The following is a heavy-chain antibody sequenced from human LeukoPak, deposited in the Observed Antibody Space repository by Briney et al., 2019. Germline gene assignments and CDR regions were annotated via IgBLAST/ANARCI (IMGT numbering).Heavy chain of an antibody. J-gene: IGHJ3*02. CDR1: GYSISSGYY. CDR3: ARDRDGVGATIAAAFDI. Sequence: SETLSLTCTVSGYSISSGYYWGWIRQPPGKGLEWIGSIYHSGSTYYNPSLKSRVTISVDTSKNQFSLKLSSVTAADTAVYYCARDRDGVGATIAAAFDIWGQGTMVTVPS. CDR2: IYHSGST. V-gene: IGHV4-38-2*02. D-gene: IGHD1-26*01.